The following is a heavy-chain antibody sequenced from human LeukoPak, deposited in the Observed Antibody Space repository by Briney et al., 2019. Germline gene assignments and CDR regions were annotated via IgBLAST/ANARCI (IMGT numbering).Heavy chain of an antibody. CDR2: FDPEDGET. Sequence: ASVKVSCKVSGDTLTELSMHWVRQAPGKGLEWMGGFDPEDGETIYAQKFQGRVTMTEDTSTDTAYMELSSLRSEDTAVYYCATGIPLSSGSYHDFDYWGQGTLVTVSS. V-gene: IGHV1-24*01. CDR3: ATGIPLSSGSYHDFDY. CDR1: GDTLTELS. J-gene: IGHJ4*02. D-gene: IGHD1-26*01.